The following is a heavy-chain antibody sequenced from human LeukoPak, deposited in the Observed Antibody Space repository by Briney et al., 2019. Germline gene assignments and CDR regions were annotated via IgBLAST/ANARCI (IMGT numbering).Heavy chain of an antibody. CDR1: GFTFDDYA. J-gene: IGHJ6*04. Sequence: PGRSLRLSCAASGFTFDDYAMHWVRQAPGKGLEWVSGISWNSGSIGYADSVKGRFTISRDNAKNSLYLQMNSLRAEDTALYYCAKDTKAAGGPLHVWGKGTTVTVSS. CDR2: ISWNSGSI. V-gene: IGHV3-9*01. CDR3: AKDTKAAGGPLHV. D-gene: IGHD6-13*01.